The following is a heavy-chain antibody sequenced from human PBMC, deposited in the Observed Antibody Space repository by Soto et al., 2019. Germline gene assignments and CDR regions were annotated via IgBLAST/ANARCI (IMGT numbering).Heavy chain of an antibody. D-gene: IGHD4-17*01. CDR3: ARDFIPAPGDYVECFEP. CDR1: GFTFSSYG. CDR2: IWYDGSNK. Sequence: PGGSLRLSCAASGFTFSSYGMHWVRQAPGKGLEWVAVIWYDGSNKYYADSVKGRFTISRDNSKNTLYLQMNSLRAEDTAVYYCARDFIPAPGDYVECFEPWGQGTLVTVPS. V-gene: IGHV3-33*01. J-gene: IGHJ5*02.